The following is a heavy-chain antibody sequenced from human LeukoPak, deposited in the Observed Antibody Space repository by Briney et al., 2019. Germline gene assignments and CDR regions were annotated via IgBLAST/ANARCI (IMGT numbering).Heavy chain of an antibody. CDR2: IYSGGST. CDR3: ARTGLLGDSSGSYYFDY. CDR1: GFTVSSNY. V-gene: IGHV3-53*01. Sequence: GGSLRLSCAASGFTVSSNYMSGVRQAPGKGLEWVSVIYSGGSTYYADSVKGRFTISRDNSKNTLYLQMNSLRAEDTAVYYCARTGLLGDSSGSYYFDYWGQGTLVTVSS. D-gene: IGHD3-22*01. J-gene: IGHJ4*02.